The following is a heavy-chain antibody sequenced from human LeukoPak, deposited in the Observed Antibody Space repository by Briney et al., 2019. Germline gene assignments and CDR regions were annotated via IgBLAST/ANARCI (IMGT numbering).Heavy chain of an antibody. V-gene: IGHV1-2*06. J-gene: IGHJ3*02. CDR3: ARGISGGFDI. Sequence: ASVKASCKASGYTFTGYYMHWVRQAPGQGLEWMGRIIPNSGATNYAQNFQGRVTLTRDTSISTAYMELSRLSPDDTAVYYCARGISGGFDIWGQGTMVTVSS. D-gene: IGHD2-21*01. CDR1: GYTFTGYY. CDR2: IIPNSGAT.